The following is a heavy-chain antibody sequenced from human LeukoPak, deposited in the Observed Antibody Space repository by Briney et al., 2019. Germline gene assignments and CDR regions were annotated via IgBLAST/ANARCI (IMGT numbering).Heavy chain of an antibody. CDR2: ISAYNGNT. J-gene: IGHJ4*02. V-gene: IGHV1-18*01. D-gene: IGHD2-2*01. Sequence: ASVKVSCKASGYTFTTCAISWVRQAPGQGLEWMGWISAYNGNTNYAQNLQGRVTMTTDTSTSTAYMELRSLRSDDTAVYYCARDYCSSTSCLFDYWGQGTLVTVSS. CDR3: ARDYCSSTSCLFDY. CDR1: GYTFTTCA.